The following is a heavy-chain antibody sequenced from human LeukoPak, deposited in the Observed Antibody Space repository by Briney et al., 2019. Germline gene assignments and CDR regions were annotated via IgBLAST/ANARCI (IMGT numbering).Heavy chain of an antibody. V-gene: IGHV1-8*03. CDR2: MNPNSGNT. CDR1: GYTFTSYD. D-gene: IGHD6-19*01. CDR3: ARGPQWLVPVGYYYYMDV. Sequence: ASVKVSCKASGYTFTSYDINWVRQATGQGLEWMGWMNPNSGNTGFAQKFQGRVTITRNTSISTAYMELSSLRSEDTAVYYCARGPQWLVPVGYYYYMDVWGKGTTVTVSS. J-gene: IGHJ6*03.